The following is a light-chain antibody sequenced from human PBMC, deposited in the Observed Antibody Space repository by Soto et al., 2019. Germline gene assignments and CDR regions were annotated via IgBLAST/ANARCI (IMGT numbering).Light chain of an antibody. V-gene: IGKV1-5*01. CDR1: QSISSW. Sequence: DIQMTQSPSTLSASVGDRVTITCRASQSISSWLAWYQQKPGKAPKLLIYDASTLEGGVPSRFSGSGSGTEFTLTSSSLQPDDFAIYYCQQYDTTSGTFGQGTKLEIK. CDR2: DAS. CDR3: QQYDTTSGT. J-gene: IGKJ2*02.